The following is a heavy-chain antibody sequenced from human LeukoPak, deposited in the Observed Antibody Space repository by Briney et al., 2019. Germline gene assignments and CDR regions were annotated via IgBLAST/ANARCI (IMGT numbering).Heavy chain of an antibody. CDR2: ISGSGGST. Sequence: PGGSLRLSCAASGFTFSSYGMSWVRQAPGKGLEWVSAISGSGGSTYYADSVKGRFTISRDNSKNTLYLQMNSLRAEDTAVYYCAKSGTPPGTVAAPYYFDYWGQGTLVTVSS. J-gene: IGHJ4*02. D-gene: IGHD6-19*01. CDR3: AKSGTPPGTVAAPYYFDY. CDR1: GFTFSSYG. V-gene: IGHV3-23*01.